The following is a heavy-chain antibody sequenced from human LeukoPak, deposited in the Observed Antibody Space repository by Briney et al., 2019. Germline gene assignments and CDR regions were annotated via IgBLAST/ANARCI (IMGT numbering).Heavy chain of an antibody. Sequence: ASVKVSCKVSGYTLTELSMHWVRQAPGKGLEWMGGFDPEDGETIYAQKFQGRVTMTEDTSTDTAYMELSSLRSVDTAVYYCATDRAWLRRSGYYYYGMDVWGQGTTVTVSS. D-gene: IGHD5-12*01. CDR3: ATDRAWLRRSGYYYYGMDV. CDR1: GYTLTELS. V-gene: IGHV1-24*01. J-gene: IGHJ6*02. CDR2: FDPEDGET.